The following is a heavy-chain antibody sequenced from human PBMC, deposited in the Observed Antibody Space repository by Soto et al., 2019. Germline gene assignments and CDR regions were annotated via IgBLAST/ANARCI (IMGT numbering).Heavy chain of an antibody. CDR2: IYYSGST. CDR3: ARRTSITLWPLDY. V-gene: IGHV4-59*01. Sequence: SETLSLTCAVYGGSFSSYYWSWIRQPPGKGLEWIGYIYYSGSTNYNPSLKSRVTISVDTSKNQFSLKLSSVTAAATAVYYCARRTSITLWPLDYGGQGTLFTVSS. D-gene: IGHD1-20*01. J-gene: IGHJ4*02. CDR1: GGSFSSYY.